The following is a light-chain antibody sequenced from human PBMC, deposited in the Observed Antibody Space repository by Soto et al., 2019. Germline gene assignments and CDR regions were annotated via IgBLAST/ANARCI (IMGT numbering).Light chain of an antibody. J-gene: IGKJ5*01. V-gene: IGKV3-15*01. CDR2: GAS. CDR3: QQRSNWPLT. Sequence: EIVMTQSPATLSVSPVERATLSCRASQSVSSNLAWYQQTPGQAPRLLIYGASTRATGIPARFSGSGSGTEFTLTISSLQSEDFTVYSCQQRSNWPLTCGQGTRREIK. CDR1: QSVSSN.